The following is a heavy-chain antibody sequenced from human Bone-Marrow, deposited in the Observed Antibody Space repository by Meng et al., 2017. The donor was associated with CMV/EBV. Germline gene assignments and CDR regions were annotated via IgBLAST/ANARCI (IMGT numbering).Heavy chain of an antibody. CDR3: ARGYAFITMVRGVIPYFDY. CDR1: GYTFTGYY. D-gene: IGHD3-10*01. V-gene: IGHV1-2*02. J-gene: IGHJ4*02. Sequence: ASVKVSCKASGYTFTGYYMHWVRQAPGQGLEWMGWINPNSGGTNYAQKFHGRVTMTRDTSISTAHMELSRLRSDDTAVYYCARGYAFITMVRGVIPYFDYWGQGTLVTVSS. CDR2: INPNSGGT.